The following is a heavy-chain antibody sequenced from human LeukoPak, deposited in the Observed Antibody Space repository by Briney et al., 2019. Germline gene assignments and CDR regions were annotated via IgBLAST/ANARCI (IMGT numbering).Heavy chain of an antibody. CDR2: ITNSGDI. V-gene: IGHV4-59*01. D-gene: IGHD5-24*01. J-gene: IGHJ4*02. Sequence: SATLSPTCTVASASISSSYWTCIRQPARGRLGWFEIITNSGDINYNPSLKSRVTISIDTSKNQFSLKLNSLTAANTPVYYCARVESPVATNPPFDHWGQGTLVTVSS. CDR3: ARVESPVATNPPFDH. CDR1: SASISSSY.